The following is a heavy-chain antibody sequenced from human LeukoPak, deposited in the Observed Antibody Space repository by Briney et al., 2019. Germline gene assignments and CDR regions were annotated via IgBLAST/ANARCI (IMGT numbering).Heavy chain of an antibody. CDR3: ARMFNSVLMAGTHYYYYGMDV. J-gene: IGHJ6*02. D-gene: IGHD6-19*01. CDR2: ISSSSSTI. V-gene: IGHV3-11*04. CDR1: GFTFSDYY. Sequence: GGSLRLSCAASGFTFSDYYMSWIRQAPGKGLEWVSYISSSSSTIYYADSVKGRFTISRDNAKNSLYLQMNSLRAEDTAVYYCARMFNSVLMAGTHYYYYGMDVWGQGTTVTVSS.